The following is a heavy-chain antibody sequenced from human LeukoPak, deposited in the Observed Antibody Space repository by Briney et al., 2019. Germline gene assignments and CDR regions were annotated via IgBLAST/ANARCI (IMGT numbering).Heavy chain of an antibody. J-gene: IGHJ4*02. V-gene: IGHV4-38-2*01. D-gene: IGHD6-19*01. Sequence: SETLSLTCAVSGYSISSGYYWGWIRQPPGKGLEWIGGIYNSGSTYYNPSLKSRVTISVDTSKNQFSLKLSSVTAADTAVYYCARRHASGWYFDYWGQGTLVTVSS. CDR1: GYSISSGYY. CDR3: ARRHASGWYFDY. CDR2: IYNSGST.